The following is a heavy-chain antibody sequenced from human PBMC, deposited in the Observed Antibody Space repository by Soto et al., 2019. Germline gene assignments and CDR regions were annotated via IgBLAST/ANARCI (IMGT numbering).Heavy chain of an antibody. CDR1: GDSISSNIYY. J-gene: IGHJ5*02. D-gene: IGHD6-19*01. CDR2: IYYSGST. Sequence: QLQLQESGPGLVKPAETLSLTCTVSGDSISSNIYYWGWIRQPPGKGLEWIGSIYYSGSTYYNPSLKSRVTISLDTSKNQFSLKLSSVTAADTAVFYCARHMGIGFSSGFDPWGQGTLVTVSS. CDR3: ARHMGIGFSSGFDP. V-gene: IGHV4-39*01.